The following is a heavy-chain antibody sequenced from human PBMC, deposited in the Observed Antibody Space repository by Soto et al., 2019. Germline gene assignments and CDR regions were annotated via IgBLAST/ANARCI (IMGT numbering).Heavy chain of an antibody. Sequence: QVQLQESGPGLVNPSETLSLTCTVSGDSVDSGRYYWSWLRQSPGKGLEWIGYVHYSGSITYNPSLESRVTISVDTSKNQFSLNLRSVPRADTAVYYCTRVLSLFNVGDVYNSIDKWGQGTLDTVSS. J-gene: IGHJ4*02. CDR2: VHYSGSI. D-gene: IGHD3-3*01. V-gene: IGHV4-61*01. CDR3: TRVLSLFNVGDVYNSIDK. CDR1: GDSVDSGRYY.